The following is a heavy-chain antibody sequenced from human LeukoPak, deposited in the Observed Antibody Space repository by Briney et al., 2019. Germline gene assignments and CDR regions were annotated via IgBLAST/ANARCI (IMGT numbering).Heavy chain of an antibody. Sequence: GASVKVSCKASGYTFTSYAMHWVRQAPGQSLEWMGWINAGNGNTKYSQKFQGRITITRDTSASTAYMELSSLRSEDTAVYYCARDLDQYSGRYGGFGHDFWGQGTLVTVSS. CDR1: GYTFTSYA. D-gene: IGHD1-26*01. CDR3: ARDLDQYSGRYGGFGHDF. V-gene: IGHV1-3*01. CDR2: INAGNGNT. J-gene: IGHJ4*02.